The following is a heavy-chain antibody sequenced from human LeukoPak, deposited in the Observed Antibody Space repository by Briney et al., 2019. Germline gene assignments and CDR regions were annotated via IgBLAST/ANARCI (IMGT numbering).Heavy chain of an antibody. V-gene: IGHV4-59*01. D-gene: IGHD2-15*01. CDR2: IYYSGST. J-gene: IGHJ5*02. Sequence: SETLSLTCTVTGVSISSYYWSWIRQPPGRGLEWIGNIYYSGSTNYNPSLKSRVTISVDTSKNQFSLKLNSVTAADTAVYYCARDLGYCSGGSCYPWFDPWDQGTLVTVSS. CDR3: ARDLGYCSGGSCYPWFDP. CDR1: GVSISSYY.